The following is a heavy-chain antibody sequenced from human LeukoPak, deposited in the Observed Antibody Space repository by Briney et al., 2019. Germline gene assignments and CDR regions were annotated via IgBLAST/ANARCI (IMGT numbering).Heavy chain of an antibody. Sequence: ASVKVSCKASGYTFTSYGISWVRQAPGQGPEWMGWISAYNGNTNYAQKLQGRVTMTTDTSTSTAYMELRSLRSDDTAVYYCARHVSSSWYSGYYYYYMDVWGKGTTVTVSS. V-gene: IGHV1-18*01. D-gene: IGHD6-13*01. CDR3: ARHVSSSWYSGYYYYYMDV. J-gene: IGHJ6*03. CDR1: GYTFTSYG. CDR2: ISAYNGNT.